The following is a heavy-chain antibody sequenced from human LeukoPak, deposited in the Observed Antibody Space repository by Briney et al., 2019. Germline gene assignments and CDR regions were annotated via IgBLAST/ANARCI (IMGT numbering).Heavy chain of an antibody. CDR1: GYTFTGYA. J-gene: IGHJ4*02. CDR3: ARETVAGTFDY. CDR2: INAGNGNT. Sequence: ASVKVSCKASGYTFTGYAIHWVRQAPGQRLEWMGWINAGNGNTKYSQKFQGRVTITRDTSASTAYMELSRLRSDDTAVYYCARETVAGTFDYWGQGTLVTVSS. D-gene: IGHD6-19*01. V-gene: IGHV1-3*01.